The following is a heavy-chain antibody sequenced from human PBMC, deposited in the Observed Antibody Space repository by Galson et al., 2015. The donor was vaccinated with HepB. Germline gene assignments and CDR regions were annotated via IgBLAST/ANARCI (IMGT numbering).Heavy chain of an antibody. V-gene: IGHV1-18*01. CDR1: GYPFPSYG. D-gene: IGHD3-10*01. Sequence: SVKVSCKASGYPFPSYGISWVRQAPGQGLEWMGWISAYNGNGNYAQKFQDRLTMTTDTSTTTAHMELRSLRSDDTAVYFCARDHQLFPRVFDYWGQGTLVTVSS. CDR2: ISAYNGNG. J-gene: IGHJ4*02. CDR3: ARDHQLFPRVFDY.